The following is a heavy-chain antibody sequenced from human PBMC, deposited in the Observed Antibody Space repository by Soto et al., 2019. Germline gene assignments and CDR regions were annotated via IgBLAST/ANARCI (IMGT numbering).Heavy chain of an antibody. J-gene: IGHJ4*02. CDR3: ARDDYGDYSN. V-gene: IGHV1-18*01. Sequence: ASVKVSCKTSGYTFTSFGISWVRQAPGQGLEWMGWINTYNGNTHYIQRVQGRVTMTTDTSTTTVYMELRSLRSDDTAVYYCARDDYGDYSNWGQGTLVTVAS. D-gene: IGHD4-17*01. CDR1: GYTFTSFG. CDR2: INTYNGNT.